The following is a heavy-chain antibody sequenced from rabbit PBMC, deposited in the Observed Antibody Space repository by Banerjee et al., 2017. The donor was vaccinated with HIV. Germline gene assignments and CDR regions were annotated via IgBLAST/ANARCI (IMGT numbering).Heavy chain of an antibody. V-gene: IGHV1S45*01. CDR3: ARDLAGVIGWNFNL. J-gene: IGHJ4*01. D-gene: IGHD4-1*01. CDR1: GFSFNNNYV. CDR2: IYGGSSDST. Sequence: QEQLEESGGDLVKPEGSLTLSCTAFGFSFNNNYVMCWVRQAPGKGLEWIACIYGGSSDSTYYASWAKGRFTISKTSSTTVTLQMTSLTAADTATYFCARDLAGVIGWNFNLWGPGTLVTVS.